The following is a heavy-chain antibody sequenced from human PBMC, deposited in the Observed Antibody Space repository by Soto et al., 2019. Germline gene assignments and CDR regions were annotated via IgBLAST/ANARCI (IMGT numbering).Heavy chain of an antibody. Sequence: QVQLQQWGAGLLKPSETLSLTCAVYGGSFSGYYWTWIRQPPGTGLEWIGEINHSGSTNYNPSLKSRVPISVDTSTNQFSLKLTSVTAADTAVYYCARGKITGLFDYWGQGTLVTVSS. CDR1: GGSFSGYY. CDR2: INHSGST. V-gene: IGHV4-34*01. D-gene: IGHD2-8*02. J-gene: IGHJ4*02. CDR3: ARGKITGLFDY.